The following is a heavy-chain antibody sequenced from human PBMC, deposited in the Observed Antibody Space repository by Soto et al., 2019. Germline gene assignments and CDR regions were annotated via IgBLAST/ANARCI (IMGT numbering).Heavy chain of an antibody. CDR2: IYSGGST. CDR1: GFTVSSNY. J-gene: IGHJ6*02. D-gene: IGHD2-2*01. CDR3: ARESSYYYYYGMDV. V-gene: IGHV3-53*01. Sequence: WGSLRLSCAASGFTVSSNYMSWVGQAPRKGLEWVSVIYSGGSTYYADSVKGRFTTSRDNSKNTLYLQMNSLRAEDTAVYYCARESSYYYYYGMDVWGQGTTVTVCS.